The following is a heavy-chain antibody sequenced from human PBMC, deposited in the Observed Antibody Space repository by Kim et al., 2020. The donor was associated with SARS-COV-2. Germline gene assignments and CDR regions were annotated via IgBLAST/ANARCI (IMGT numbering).Heavy chain of an antibody. V-gene: IGHV3-15*01. Sequence: APVKGRFTISRDDSKNTLYLQMNSLKTEDTAVYYCTTEVGYYDNSGPVGYWGQGTLVTVSS. CDR3: TTEVGYYDNSGPVGY. D-gene: IGHD3-22*01. J-gene: IGHJ4*02.